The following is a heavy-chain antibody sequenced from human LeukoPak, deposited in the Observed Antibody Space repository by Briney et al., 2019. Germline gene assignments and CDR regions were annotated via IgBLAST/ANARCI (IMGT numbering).Heavy chain of an antibody. CDR2: IIPIFGTA. J-gene: IGHJ6*03. CDR1: RGTFSSYA. Sequence: SVKVSCKASRGTFSSYAISWVRQAPGQGLEWMGGIIPIFGTANYAQKFQGRVTITTDESTSTAYMELSSLRSEDTAVYYCARDRGTTGTGYYYYYMDVWGKGTTVTVSS. D-gene: IGHD1-1*01. CDR3: ARDRGTTGTGYYYYYMDV. V-gene: IGHV1-69*05.